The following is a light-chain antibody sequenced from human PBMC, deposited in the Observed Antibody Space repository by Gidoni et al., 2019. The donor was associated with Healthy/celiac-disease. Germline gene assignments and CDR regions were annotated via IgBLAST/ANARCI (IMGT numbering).Light chain of an antibody. CDR2: GAS. CDR1: QGISSK. Sequence: ATLSVSAGERATLTCRASQGISSKLAWYQQKPGQAPRLLIYGASSRETGIPARFSGSGSGTEFTLTISSLQSEDFAVYYCQQYNSWPPGTFGQGTKVEIK. V-gene: IGKV3-15*01. CDR3: QQYNSWPPGT. J-gene: IGKJ1*01.